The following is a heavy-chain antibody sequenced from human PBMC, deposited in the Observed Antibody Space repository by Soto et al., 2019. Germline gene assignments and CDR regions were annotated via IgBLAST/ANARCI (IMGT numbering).Heavy chain of an antibody. CDR1: AGTFSSYA. CDR2: IIPIVDTA. Sequence: SVKVSCNASAGTFSSYAISWVRQAPGHGLERKVGIIPIVDTANHAQEVERRVTITADDSTSTAYMELSTVRSEDTAVYYCARDRDYYDSSGYYSLVYGMDVWGQGTTGTVS. CDR3: ARDRDYYDSSGYYSLVYGMDV. D-gene: IGHD3-22*01. J-gene: IGHJ6*02. V-gene: IGHV1-69*13.